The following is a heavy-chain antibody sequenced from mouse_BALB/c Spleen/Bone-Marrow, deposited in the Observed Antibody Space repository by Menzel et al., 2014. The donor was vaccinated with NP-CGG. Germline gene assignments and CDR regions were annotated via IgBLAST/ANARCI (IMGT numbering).Heavy chain of an antibody. CDR3: ARDPHYGDYLGDY. J-gene: IGHJ2*01. D-gene: IGHD2-13*01. V-gene: IGHV3-6*02. CDR1: GYSTTSGYY. CDR2: ISYDGYN. Sequence: EVQLQQSGPGLVKPSQSLSLICSVTGYSTTSGYYWHWIRQFPGNKLEWMGYISYDGYNKYNPSLKNRISITRDTSENLFFLKLSSVTTEDTATYYCARDPHYGDYLGDYWGQGTTLTVSS.